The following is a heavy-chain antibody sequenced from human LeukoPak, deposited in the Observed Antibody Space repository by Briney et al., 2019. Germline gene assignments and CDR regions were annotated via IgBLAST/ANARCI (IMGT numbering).Heavy chain of an antibody. Sequence: SETLSLTCTVSGGSISGYYWSWIRQSPGKGLEWIGYISYSGSTKYNPSLKSRVTISVDTSKNQFSLQLSSVTAADTAVYYCARGITGTPGYFYYGMDVWGQGTTVTVSS. CDR1: GGSISGYY. CDR2: ISYSGST. D-gene: IGHD1-7*01. CDR3: ARGITGTPGYFYYGMDV. V-gene: IGHV4-59*01. J-gene: IGHJ6*02.